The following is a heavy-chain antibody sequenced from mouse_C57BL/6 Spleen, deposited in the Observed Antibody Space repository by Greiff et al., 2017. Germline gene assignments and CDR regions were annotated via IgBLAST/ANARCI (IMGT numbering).Heavy chain of an antibody. CDR1: GYSFTSYY. CDR2: IYPGSGNT. Sequence: QVQLQQSGPELVKPGASVKISCKASGYSFTSYYIHWVKQRPGQGLEWIGWIYPGSGNTKYNEKFKGKATLTAYTSSSTAYMQLSSLTSEDSAVYYCARELREVGWYFDVWGTGTTVTVSS. CDR3: ARELREVGWYFDV. D-gene: IGHD1-3*01. V-gene: IGHV1-66*01. J-gene: IGHJ1*03.